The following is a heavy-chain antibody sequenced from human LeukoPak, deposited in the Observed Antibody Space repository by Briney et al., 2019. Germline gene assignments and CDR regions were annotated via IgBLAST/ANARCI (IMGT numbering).Heavy chain of an antibody. CDR2: TSGSGDTT. J-gene: IGHJ4*02. CDR1: GFTLRNYA. D-gene: IGHD6-19*01. Sequence: GGSLRLSCTASGFTLRNYAMSWVRQAPGKGLEWVSGTSGSGDTTDYADSVKGRFTISGDNSKKTLYLQMNSPRAEGTAVYYCAKQWLVRVLGYFDYWGQGTLVTVSS. V-gene: IGHV3-23*01. CDR3: AKQWLVRVLGYFDY.